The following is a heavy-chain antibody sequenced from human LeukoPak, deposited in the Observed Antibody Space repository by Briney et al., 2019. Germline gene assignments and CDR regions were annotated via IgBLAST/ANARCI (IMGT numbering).Heavy chain of an antibody. CDR3: ARLFSSIATDY. J-gene: IGHJ4*02. CDR1: GFTFSSYS. CDR2: ISSSSSYI. Sequence: GGSLRLSCAASGFTFSSYSMNWVREAPGKGLEWVSSISSSSSYIYYADSVKGRFTISRDNAKNSLYLQMNSLRAEDTAVYYCARLFSSIATDYWGQGTLVTVSS. D-gene: IGHD6-6*01. V-gene: IGHV3-21*01.